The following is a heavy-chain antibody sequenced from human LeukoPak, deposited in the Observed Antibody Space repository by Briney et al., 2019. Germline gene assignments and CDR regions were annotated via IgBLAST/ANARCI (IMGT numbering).Heavy chain of an antibody. D-gene: IGHD5-18*01. Sequence: PSETLSLTCTVSGGSIRSYYWSWIRQPPGKGLEWIGYIYYSGSTNYNPSLKSRVTISVDTSKNQFSLKLSSVTAADTAVYYCARTEESGYSYRYFGYYYYMDVWGKGTTVTVSS. J-gene: IGHJ6*03. CDR2: IYYSGST. CDR1: GGSIRSYY. V-gene: IGHV4-59*01. CDR3: ARTEESGYSYRYFGYYYYMDV.